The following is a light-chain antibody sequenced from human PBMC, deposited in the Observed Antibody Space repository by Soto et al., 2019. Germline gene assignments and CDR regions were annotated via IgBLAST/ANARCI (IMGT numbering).Light chain of an antibody. Sequence: QSALTQPASVSGSPGQSITISCTGTSSDVGGYSYVSWYQQHPGKTPKLMIYEVSNRPSGVSHRFSGSKSGNTASLTISGLQTEDEADYYCQSFDIRDQFYDNSDAWVFGGGTKVTVL. CDR2: EVS. V-gene: IGLV2-14*01. J-gene: IGLJ3*02. CDR1: SSDVGGYSY. CDR3: QSFDIRDQFYDNSDAWV.